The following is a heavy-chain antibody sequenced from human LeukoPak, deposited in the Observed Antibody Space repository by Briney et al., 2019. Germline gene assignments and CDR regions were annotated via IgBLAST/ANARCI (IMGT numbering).Heavy chain of an antibody. CDR3: ARAHYGILTGYFDP. V-gene: IGHV3-43*02. J-gene: IGHJ5*02. D-gene: IGHD3-9*01. CDR1: GFTFDDYA. Sequence: GGSLRLSCAASGFTFDDYAMHWVRQAPGKGLEWVSLISGDDITTYYEDSVKGRFTISRHNSKNTLYLQMNSLRAEDTAVYYCARAHYGILTGYFDPWGQGTLVTVSS. CDR2: ISGDDITT.